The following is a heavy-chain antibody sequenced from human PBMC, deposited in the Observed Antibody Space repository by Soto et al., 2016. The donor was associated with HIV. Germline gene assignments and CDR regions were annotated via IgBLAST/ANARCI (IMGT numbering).Heavy chain of an antibody. CDR2: ISGSGSST. Sequence: QLLESGGALVQPGGSLRLSCAASGFSFSDYAMSWVRQAPGKGLQWVSGISGSGSSTYYADSVKGRFTISRDNSKNTLYLQMKSLRAEDTAAYYCAKKGWMIAKDRNWYFDLWGRGTLVTVSS. J-gene: IGHJ2*01. D-gene: IGHD3-22*01. V-gene: IGHV3-23*01. CDR1: GFSFSDYA. CDR3: AKKGWMIAKDRNWYFDL.